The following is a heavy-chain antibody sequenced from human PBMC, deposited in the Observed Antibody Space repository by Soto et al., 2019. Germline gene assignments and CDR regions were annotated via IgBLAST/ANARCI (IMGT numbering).Heavy chain of an antibody. D-gene: IGHD2-15*01. CDR2: ITGSGSHS. CDR1: GFPSSTYGFSTYA. CDR3: ARGGPRYYYYYGMDV. Sequence: PGGSLRLSCMASGFPSSTYGFSTYAMTWVRQPPGKGLEWVSVITGSGSHSYYADSVKGRFTISRDNSRNTLFLQMDSLRADDTAMYYCARGGPRYYYYYGMDVWGQGTTVTVSS. V-gene: IGHV3-23*01. J-gene: IGHJ6*02.